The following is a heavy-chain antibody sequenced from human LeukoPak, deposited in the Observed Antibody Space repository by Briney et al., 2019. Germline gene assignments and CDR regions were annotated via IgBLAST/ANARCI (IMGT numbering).Heavy chain of an antibody. CDR2: ISYDGSNE. Sequence: PGGSLRLSCAASGFTFSRYAMHWVRQAPGGGLEWVAVISYDGSNEYYADSVKGRFTISRDSSENTLYLQMNSLRVEDTAVYYCARVGYYSSGPFSYFDYWGQGTLVTVSS. CDR3: ARVGYYSSGPFSYFDY. CDR1: GFTFSRYA. J-gene: IGHJ4*02. V-gene: IGHV3-30-3*01. D-gene: IGHD3-10*01.